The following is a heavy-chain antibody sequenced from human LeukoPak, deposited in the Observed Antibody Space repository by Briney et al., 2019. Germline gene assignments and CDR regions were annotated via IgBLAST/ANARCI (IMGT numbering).Heavy chain of an antibody. CDR1: GGSISGYY. CDR3: ARDLPVGATPYNWFDP. V-gene: IGHV4-59*01. D-gene: IGHD1-26*01. Sequence: SETLSLTCTVSGGSISGYYWSWIRLPPGKGLEWIGYIYYSGSTKYNPSLKSRVTISVDTSKNQFSLKLTSVTAEDTAVYYCARDLPVGATPYNWFDPWGQGTLVTVSS. CDR2: IYYSGST. J-gene: IGHJ5*02.